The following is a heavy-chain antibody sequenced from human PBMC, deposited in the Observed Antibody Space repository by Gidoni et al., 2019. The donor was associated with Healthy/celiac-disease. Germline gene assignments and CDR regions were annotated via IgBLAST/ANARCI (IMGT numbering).Heavy chain of an antibody. CDR1: GGSISSSY. V-gene: IGHV4-59*01. D-gene: IGHD3-3*01. Sequence: QVQLPESGPGLVKPSETLSLTCTVPGGSISSSYWSWFRQPPGKGLEWIGYIYYSGSTNYNPSLKSRVTISVDTSKNQFSLKLSSVTAADTAGYYCARGADYDFWSGYDYYYYYYMDVWGKGTTVTVSS. J-gene: IGHJ6*03. CDR2: IYYSGST. CDR3: ARGADYDFWSGYDYYYYYYMDV.